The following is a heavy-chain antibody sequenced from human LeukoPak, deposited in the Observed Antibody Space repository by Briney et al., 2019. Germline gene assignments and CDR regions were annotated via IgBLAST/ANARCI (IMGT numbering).Heavy chain of an antibody. V-gene: IGHV3-30*03. Sequence: PGRSLRLSCAASGFTFSSHGMHWVRQAPGKGLEWVAVISYDGSNKYYADSVKGRFTISRDNSKNTLYLQMNSLRAEDTAVYYCATTVDWRGDYWGQGTLVTVSS. CDR3: ATTVDWRGDY. J-gene: IGHJ4*02. CDR1: GFTFSSHG. CDR2: ISYDGSNK. D-gene: IGHD3-9*01.